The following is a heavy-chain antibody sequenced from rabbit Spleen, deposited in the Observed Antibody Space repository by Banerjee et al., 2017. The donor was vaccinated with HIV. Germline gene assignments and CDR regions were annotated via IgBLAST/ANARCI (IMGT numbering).Heavy chain of an antibody. CDR3: ARDGAAYVDYTFNL. V-gene: IGHV1S45*01. CDR2: ISTVSSGTT. J-gene: IGHJ4*01. CDR1: GFSFSNNYV. Sequence: QEQLEESGGDLVKPGASLTLTCTASGFSFSNNYVMCWVRQAPGKGLEWIACISTVSSGTTSYASWAKGRFTISKTSSTTVTLQMTSLTAADTATYFCARDGAAYVDYTFNLWGPGTLVTVS. D-gene: IGHD6-1*01.